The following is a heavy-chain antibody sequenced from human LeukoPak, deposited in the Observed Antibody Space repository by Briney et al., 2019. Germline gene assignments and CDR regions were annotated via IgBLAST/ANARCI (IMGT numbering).Heavy chain of an antibody. D-gene: IGHD5-18*01. J-gene: IGHJ5*02. CDR3: ARVGYGYGRARGP. CDR1: GGSFSGYY. V-gene: IGHV4-34*01. CDR2: INHSGST. Sequence: SETLSLTCAVYGGSFSGYYWSWIRQPPGKGLEWIGEINHSGSTNYNPSLKSRVTISVDTSKNQFSLKLSSVTAADTAVYYCARVGYGYGRARGPWGQGTLVTVSS.